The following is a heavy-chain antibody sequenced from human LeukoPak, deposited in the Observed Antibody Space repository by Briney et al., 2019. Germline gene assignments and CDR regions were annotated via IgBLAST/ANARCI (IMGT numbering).Heavy chain of an antibody. D-gene: IGHD3-9*01. Sequence: ASVKVSCKASGYTFTGYYMHWVRQAPGQGLEGMGWINPNSGGTNYAQKFQGRVTMTRDTSTSTVYMELSSLRSEDTAVYYCASDLYYDILTGLGYWGQGTLVTVSS. CDR1: GYTFTGYY. CDR2: INPNSGGT. CDR3: ASDLYYDILTGLGY. J-gene: IGHJ4*02. V-gene: IGHV1-2*02.